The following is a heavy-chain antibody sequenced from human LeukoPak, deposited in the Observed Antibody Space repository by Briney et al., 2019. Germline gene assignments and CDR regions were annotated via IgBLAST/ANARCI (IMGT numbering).Heavy chain of an antibody. CDR3: ARGGGVINDYVWGSYRYKDNWFDP. CDR1: GFTFSNYA. V-gene: IGHV3-30*04. Sequence: AGGSLRLSCAASGFTFSNYAIHWVRQAPGKGLEWVAFISYDGSNKYYTDSVKGRFTISRDNSKNTLYLHVNSLRPEDTAVYYCARGGGVINDYVWGSYRYKDNWFDPWGQGTLVTVSS. J-gene: IGHJ5*02. D-gene: IGHD3-16*02. CDR2: ISYDGSNK.